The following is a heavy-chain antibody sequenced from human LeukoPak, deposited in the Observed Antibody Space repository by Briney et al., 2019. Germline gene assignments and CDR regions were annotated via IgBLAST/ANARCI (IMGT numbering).Heavy chain of an antibody. CDR3: ATISLYSSGWYNRYFQH. V-gene: IGHV1-24*01. Sequence: ASVKVSCKVSGYTLTELSMHWVRQAPGKGLERMGGFDPEDGETIYAQKFQGRVTMTEDTSTDTAYMELSSLRSEDTAVYYCATISLYSSGWYNRYFQHWGQGTLVTVSS. D-gene: IGHD6-19*01. CDR2: FDPEDGET. CDR1: GYTLTELS. J-gene: IGHJ1*01.